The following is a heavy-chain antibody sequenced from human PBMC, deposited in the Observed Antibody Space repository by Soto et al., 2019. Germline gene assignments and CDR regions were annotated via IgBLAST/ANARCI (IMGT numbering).Heavy chain of an antibody. Sequence: PSETLSLTCTVSGGSISSSSYYWGWIRQPPGKGLEWIGSIYYSGSTYYNPSLKSRVTISVDTSKNQFSLKLSSVTAADTAVYYCARHAYDSSGYYPPQFDYWGQGTMVTVYS. CDR3: ARHAYDSSGYYPPQFDY. J-gene: IGHJ4*02. D-gene: IGHD3-22*01. CDR2: IYYSGST. V-gene: IGHV4-39*01. CDR1: GGSISSSSYY.